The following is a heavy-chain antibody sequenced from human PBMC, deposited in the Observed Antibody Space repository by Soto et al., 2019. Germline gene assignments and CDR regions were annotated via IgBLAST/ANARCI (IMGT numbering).Heavy chain of an antibody. D-gene: IGHD3-10*01. Sequence: QVQLVQSGAEVKKPGASVKVSCKASGYTFTSYGISWVRQAPGQGLEWMGWISAYNGNTNYAQKLQGRGTMTTDTSTSTDYMELRGLRSDETAVYYCARDYGFGELFDPWGQGTLVAVSS. J-gene: IGHJ5*02. CDR3: ARDYGFGELFDP. V-gene: IGHV1-18*01. CDR2: ISAYNGNT. CDR1: GYTFTSYG.